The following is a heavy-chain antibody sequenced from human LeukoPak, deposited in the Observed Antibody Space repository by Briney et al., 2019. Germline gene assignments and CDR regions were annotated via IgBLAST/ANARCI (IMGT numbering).Heavy chain of an antibody. Sequence: SETLSLTCTVSGGSINSYHWSWIRHPPGKGLECIGHIYYTGSTYYKPSLESRVTISVDTAKNQISLKLSSVTAADTAVDYCASGSGWNDAFDFWGQGTMVTVSS. V-gene: IGHV4-59*01. J-gene: IGHJ3*01. CDR2: IYYTGST. CDR3: ASGSGWNDAFDF. CDR1: GGSINSYH. D-gene: IGHD3-10*01.